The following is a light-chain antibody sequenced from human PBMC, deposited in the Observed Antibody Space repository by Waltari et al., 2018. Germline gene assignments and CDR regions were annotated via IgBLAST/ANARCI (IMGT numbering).Light chain of an antibody. Sequence: DIVLTQSPATLSLSPGEGDTLSCRASQSVRNYLAWYQQRPGQAPRLLIYAASNRATGIPARFSGSGSETDFTLTISSLEPEDFAVYYCQQRSNWPGTFGQGTKVEIK. CDR1: QSVRNY. V-gene: IGKV3-11*01. CDR2: AAS. J-gene: IGKJ1*01. CDR3: QQRSNWPGT.